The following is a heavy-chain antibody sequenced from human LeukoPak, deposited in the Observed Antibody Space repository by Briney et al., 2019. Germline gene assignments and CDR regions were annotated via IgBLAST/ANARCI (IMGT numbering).Heavy chain of an antibody. D-gene: IGHD3-10*01. CDR1: GGTFSSYA. CDR3: VRGPTLTYGSGSYYKKYGMDV. CDR2: IIPIFGTA. V-gene: IGHV1-69*13. J-gene: IGHJ6*02. Sequence: ASVKVSCKASGGTFSSYAISWVRQAPGQGLEWMGGIIPIFGTANYAQKFQGRVTITADESTSTAYMELSSLRSEDTAVYYCVRGPTLTYGSGSYYKKYGMDVWGQGTTVTVSS.